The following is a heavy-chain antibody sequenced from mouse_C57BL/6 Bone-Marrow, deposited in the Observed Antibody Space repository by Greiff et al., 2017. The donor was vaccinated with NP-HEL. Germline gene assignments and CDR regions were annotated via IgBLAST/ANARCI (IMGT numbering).Heavy chain of an antibody. CDR1: GYTFTSYW. J-gene: IGHJ2*01. D-gene: IGHD3-2*02. CDR3: ARQLRLPPFDY. V-gene: IGHV1-53*01. CDR2: INPSNGGT. Sequence: QVQLQQPVTELVKPGASVHLSCKSSGYTFTSYWMHWVKQRPGQGLEWIGNINPSNGGTNYNEKFKSKATLTVDKSSSTAYMQLSSLTSEDSAVYYCARQLRLPPFDYWGQGTTLTVSS.